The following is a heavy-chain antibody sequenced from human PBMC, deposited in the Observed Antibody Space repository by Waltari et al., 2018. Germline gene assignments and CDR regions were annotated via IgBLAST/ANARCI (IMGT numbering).Heavy chain of an antibody. CDR1: GGSFSGYY. CDR2: INHSGST. CDR3: ARTLSSPRRGWYGYNWFDP. Sequence: QVQLQQWGAGLLKPSETLSLTCAVYGGSFSGYYWSWIRQPPGKGLEWIGEINHSGSTNYNPSLMSRVTRSGDTSKNQFSRKLSSVTAADTAVYYCARTLSSPRRGWYGYNWFDPWGQGTLVTVSS. V-gene: IGHV4-34*01. D-gene: IGHD6-19*01. J-gene: IGHJ5*02.